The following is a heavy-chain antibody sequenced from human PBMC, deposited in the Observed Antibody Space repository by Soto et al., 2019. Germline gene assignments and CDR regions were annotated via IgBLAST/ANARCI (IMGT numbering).Heavy chain of an antibody. Sequence: PGGSLRLSCASSGFTFSSYGMHWVRQAPGKGLEGVAVIWYDGSNKYYADSVKGRFTISRDNSKNTLFLQMDSLRAEDTAVYYCARSAGKGGIAAPIDYWGQGTLVTVSS. CDR2: IWYDGSNK. V-gene: IGHV3-33*01. CDR3: ARSAGKGGIAAPIDY. D-gene: IGHD6-13*01. J-gene: IGHJ4*02. CDR1: GFTFSSYG.